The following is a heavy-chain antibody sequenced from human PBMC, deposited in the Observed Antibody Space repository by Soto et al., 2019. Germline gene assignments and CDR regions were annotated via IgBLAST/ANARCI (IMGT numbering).Heavy chain of an antibody. CDR3: AHAFGGTSWPNDAFDI. Sequence: QITLKESGPTLVKPTQSLTLTCTVSGFSLSGDGVGVGWIRQPPGKALEWLALIYWDDDQRYSPSLKTRLTITKDTSKNQVVLTMTNMDPVHTATYYCAHAFGGTSWPNDAFDIWGQGTVVTVSS. J-gene: IGHJ3*02. D-gene: IGHD3-3*02. CDR2: IYWDDDQ. CDR1: GFSLSGDGVG. V-gene: IGHV2-5*02.